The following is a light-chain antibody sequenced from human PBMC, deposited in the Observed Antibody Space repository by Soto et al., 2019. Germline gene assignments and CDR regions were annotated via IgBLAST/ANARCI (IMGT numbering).Light chain of an antibody. CDR3: QQYGSSPWT. J-gene: IGKJ1*01. V-gene: IGKV3-20*01. CDR2: GAS. CDR1: QSVSSSY. Sequence: EIVLTQSPGTLSLSPGERATLSCRASQSVSSSYLAWYQQKPGQAPRLLIDGASSRATGIPDRFSGSGSGTDFTLTISRLEPEDFAVYYCQQYGSSPWTFGQGTKLEIK.